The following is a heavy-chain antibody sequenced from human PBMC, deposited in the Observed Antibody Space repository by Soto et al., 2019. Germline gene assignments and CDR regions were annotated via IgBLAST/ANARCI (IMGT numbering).Heavy chain of an antibody. Sequence: GASVKVSCKASGGTFSSYAISWVRQAPGQGLEWMGGIIPIFGTANYAQKFQGRVTITADKSTSTAYMELSSLRSEDTAVYYCAIKIVVVVAATPGNNPYYYYGMDVWGQGTTVTVSS. D-gene: IGHD2-15*01. V-gene: IGHV1-69*06. J-gene: IGHJ6*02. CDR3: AIKIVVVVAATPGNNPYYYYGMDV. CDR1: GGTFSSYA. CDR2: IIPIFGTA.